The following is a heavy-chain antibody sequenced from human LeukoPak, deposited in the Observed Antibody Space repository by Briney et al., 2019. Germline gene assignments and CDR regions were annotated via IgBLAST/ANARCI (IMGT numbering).Heavy chain of an antibody. D-gene: IGHD2-2*01. Sequence: ASVKVSCKASGYTFTGYYMHWVRQAPGQGLEWMGWINPNSGGTNYAQKFQGRVTMTRDTSISTAYMELSRLRSDDTAVYYCARVRADCSSTSCFKNFDYWGQGTLVTVSS. V-gene: IGHV1-2*02. CDR3: ARVRADCSSTSCFKNFDY. CDR2: INPNSGGT. J-gene: IGHJ4*02. CDR1: GYTFTGYY.